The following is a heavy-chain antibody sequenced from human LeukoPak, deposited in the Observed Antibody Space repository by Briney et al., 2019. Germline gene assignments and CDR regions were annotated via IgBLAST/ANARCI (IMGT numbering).Heavy chain of an antibody. CDR1: GFKFEDDA. J-gene: IGHJ3*01. Sequence: GGSLRLSCAASGFKFEDDAMHWVRQAPGKGLEWVSYISKTLTTIYYADSVRGRFTISRDNAKNSLFLDMNSLRAEDTAMYYCASGDFGHAYDFWGQGTMVTVSS. CDR3: ASGDFGHAYDF. V-gene: IGHV3-11*04. D-gene: IGHD3/OR15-3a*01. CDR2: ISKTLTTI.